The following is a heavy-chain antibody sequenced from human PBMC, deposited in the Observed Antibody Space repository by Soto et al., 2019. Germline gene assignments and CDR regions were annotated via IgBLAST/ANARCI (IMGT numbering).Heavy chain of an antibody. Sequence: PSETLSLTCTVSGDSLSSYYWSWIRQPPGKGLEWIGYIFHTGSANYNPSLKSRVTISIDTSKNQFSLRLSSVTAADTAVYYCARQPYTSGAYYFDYWGQGTPVPVSS. CDR2: IFHTGSA. J-gene: IGHJ4*02. V-gene: IGHV4-59*08. D-gene: IGHD6-19*01. CDR3: ARQPYTSGAYYFDY. CDR1: GDSLSSYY.